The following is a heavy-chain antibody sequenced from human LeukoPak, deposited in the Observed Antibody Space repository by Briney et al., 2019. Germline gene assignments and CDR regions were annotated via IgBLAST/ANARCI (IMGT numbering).Heavy chain of an antibody. D-gene: IGHD3-9*01. CDR3: ARGNSDWLTKTEFDY. CDR1: GFTFSSYS. V-gene: IGHV3-21*01. Sequence: PGGSLRLSCAASGFTFSSYSMNWVRQAPGKGLEWVSSISSSSGYIYYADSVKGRFTISRDNAKSSLFLQMNSLRAEDTAMYYCARGNSDWLTKTEFDYWGQGTLVTVSS. CDR2: ISSSSGYI. J-gene: IGHJ4*02.